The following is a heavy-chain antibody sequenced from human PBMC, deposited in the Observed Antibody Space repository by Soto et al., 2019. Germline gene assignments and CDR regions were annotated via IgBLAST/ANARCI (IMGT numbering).Heavy chain of an antibody. J-gene: IGHJ6*02. CDR1: GFTFTSSA. D-gene: IGHD1-20*01. Sequence: SVKVSCKASGFTFTSSAVQWVRQARGQRLEWIGWIVVGSGNTNYAQKFQERVTITRDMSTSTAYMELSSLRSEDTAVYYCAADCITGTAFYYYGMDVWGQGTKVTVSS. V-gene: IGHV1-58*01. CDR2: IVVGSGNT. CDR3: AADCITGTAFYYYGMDV.